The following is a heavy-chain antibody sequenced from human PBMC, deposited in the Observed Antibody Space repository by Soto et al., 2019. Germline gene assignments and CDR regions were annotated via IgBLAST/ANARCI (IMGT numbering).Heavy chain of an antibody. CDR1: GSTFRSYG. CDR3: ARTYYDSSGYYEESSFDI. J-gene: IGHJ3*02. Sequence: GGSLRLSCAASGSTFRSYGMHWVRQDPGKGLEWVAVISYDGGNKYYSDSVKGRLTISRDNSKNTLYLQMNSLRAEDTAVYYCARTYYDSSGYYEESSFDIWGQGTMVTVSS. D-gene: IGHD3-22*01. V-gene: IGHV3-30*03. CDR2: ISYDGGNK.